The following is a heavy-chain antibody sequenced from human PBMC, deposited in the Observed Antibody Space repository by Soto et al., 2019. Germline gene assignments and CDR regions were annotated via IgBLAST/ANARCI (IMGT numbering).Heavy chain of an antibody. Sequence: QITLRESGPALVKPTQTLTLTCTFSGFSLSTNGVAVGWIRQPPGKALEWLALIFWDDDARYSPSLKSRLTNTXDXXKNQVVLIMTNMDPVDTGTYYCTHTSGHSSTGADNWGQGTQVTVSS. V-gene: IGHV2-5*02. D-gene: IGHD6-19*01. CDR3: THTSGHSSTGADN. CDR2: IFWDDDA. J-gene: IGHJ4*02. CDR1: GFSLSTNGVA.